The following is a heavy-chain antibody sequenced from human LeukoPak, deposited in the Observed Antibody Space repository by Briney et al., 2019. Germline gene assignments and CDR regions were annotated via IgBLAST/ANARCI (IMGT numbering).Heavy chain of an antibody. J-gene: IGHJ4*02. CDR3: TGNYYGSGSYADFDY. CDR2: IRRTANGYAT. D-gene: IGHD3-10*01. CDR1: GFTYSGCA. Sequence: GGSLRLSCAASGFTYSGCALHWVRQASGKGLEWVGRIRRTANGYATAYATSWKGRFTISRDDSKNTAYLQMDSLKTEDTAVYYCTGNYYGSGSYADFDYWGQGTLVTVSS. V-gene: IGHV3-73*01.